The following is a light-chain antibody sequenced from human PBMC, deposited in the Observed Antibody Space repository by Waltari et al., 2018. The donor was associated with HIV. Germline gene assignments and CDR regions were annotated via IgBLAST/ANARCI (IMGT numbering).Light chain of an antibody. V-gene: IGLV1-44*01. J-gene: IGLJ2*01. Sequence: QSVLTQPPSASGTPGQRVTISCSGSSSNIGSNTVNWYQQLPGTAPKLLLYRNNRRPSGVPDRFSGSKSGTSASLAISGLQSEEEADYYCAAWDDSLNGPVFGGGTKLTVL. CDR1: SSNIGSNT. CDR2: RNN. CDR3: AAWDDSLNGPV.